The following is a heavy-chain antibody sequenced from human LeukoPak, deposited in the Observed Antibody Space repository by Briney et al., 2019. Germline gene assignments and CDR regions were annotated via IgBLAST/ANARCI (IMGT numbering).Heavy chain of an antibody. D-gene: IGHD3-3*01. V-gene: IGHV1-18*01. J-gene: IGHJ3*02. CDR1: GYTFTSYG. Sequence: GASVKVSCKASGYTFTSYGISWVRQAPGQGLEWMGWISAYNGNTNYAQKLQGRVTMTTDTSTSTAYMELRSLRSDDTAVYYCARDGYYDFWSGYPPYAFDIWGQGTMVTVSS. CDR2: ISAYNGNT. CDR3: ARDGYYDFWSGYPPYAFDI.